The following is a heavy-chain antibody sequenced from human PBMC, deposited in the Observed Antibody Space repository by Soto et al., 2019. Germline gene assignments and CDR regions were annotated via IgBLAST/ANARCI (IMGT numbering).Heavy chain of an antibody. CDR2: IIPIFGTA. CDR1: GGTFSSYA. V-gene: IGHV1-69*06. Sequence: RASVKVSCKASGGTFSSYAISWVRQAPGQGLEWMGGIIPIFGTANYAQKFQGRVTITADKSTSTAYMELSSLRSEDTAVYYCARDRIIAARPGWFGPWGQGTLVTVSS. CDR3: ARDRIIAARPGWFGP. J-gene: IGHJ5*02. D-gene: IGHD6-6*01.